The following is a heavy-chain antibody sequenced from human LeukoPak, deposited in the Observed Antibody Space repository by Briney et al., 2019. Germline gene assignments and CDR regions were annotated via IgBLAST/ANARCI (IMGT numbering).Heavy chain of an antibody. CDR1: GFTFSSYG. CDR3: AKDRSIAGGGYFDY. CDR2: ISYDGSNK. D-gene: IGHD6-6*01. J-gene: IGHJ4*02. Sequence: GGSLRLSCAASGFTFSSYGMHWVRQAPGKGLEWVAVISYDGSNKYYADSVKGRFTISRDNSKNTLYLQMNSLRAEDTAVYYCAKDRSIAGGGYFDYWGQGTLVTVSS. V-gene: IGHV3-30*18.